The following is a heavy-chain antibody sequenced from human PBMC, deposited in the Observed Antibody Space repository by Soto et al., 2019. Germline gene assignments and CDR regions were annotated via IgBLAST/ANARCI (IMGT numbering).Heavy chain of an antibody. J-gene: IGHJ3*02. CDR2: VGFDGSDK. D-gene: IGHD2-15*01. V-gene: IGHV3-33*01. CDR1: GFTFSTYG. CDR3: ARLYCSASSCYSVGGFDI. Sequence: PGGSPRLSCAASGFTFSTYGRHWLRQAPGEGLEWVALVGFDGSDKYSSDSVKGRFTISRDNSKNTLYLQMNSLRAEDTAVYYCARLYCSASSCYSVGGFDIWGQGTMVTGS.